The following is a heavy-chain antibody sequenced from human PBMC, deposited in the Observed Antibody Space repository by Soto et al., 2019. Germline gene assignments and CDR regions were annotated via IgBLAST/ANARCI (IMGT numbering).Heavy chain of an antibody. V-gene: IGHV1-69*13. J-gene: IGHJ4*02. Sequence: SVKVSCKASGGTFSSYAISWVRQAPGQGLEWMGGIIPIFGTANYAQKFQGRVAITADESTSTAYMELSSLRSEDTAVYYCARAGYVYDSSGYYRYYFDYWGQGTLVTVSS. CDR3: ARAGYVYDSSGYYRYYFDY. D-gene: IGHD3-22*01. CDR1: GGTFSSYA. CDR2: IIPIFGTA.